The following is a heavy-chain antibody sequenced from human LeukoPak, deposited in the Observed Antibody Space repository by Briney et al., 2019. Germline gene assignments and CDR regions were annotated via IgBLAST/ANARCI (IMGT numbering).Heavy chain of an antibody. V-gene: IGHV4-34*01. CDR3: ARGDVTMIVGIDY. Sequence: GSLRLSCAASGFIFSDYWMTWVRQAPGKGLEWIGEINHSGSTNYSPSLKSRVTISVDTSKNQFSLKLSSVTAADTAVYYCARGDVTMIVGIDYWGQGTLVTVSS. D-gene: IGHD3-22*01. CDR1: GFIFSDYW. CDR2: INHSGST. J-gene: IGHJ4*02.